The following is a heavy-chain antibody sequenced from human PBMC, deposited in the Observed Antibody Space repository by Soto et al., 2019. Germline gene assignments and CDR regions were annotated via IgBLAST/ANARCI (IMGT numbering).Heavy chain of an antibody. D-gene: IGHD3-22*01. Sequence: QVQLVQSGAEVKKPGSSVKVSCKASGGTFSSYTISWVRQAPGQGLEWMGRIIPILGIANYAQKFQGRVTITADKSTSTAYMELSSLRSEDTAVYYCASTVLYYYDSSGYLDSWGQGTLVTVSS. J-gene: IGHJ4*02. CDR3: ASTVLYYYDSSGYLDS. CDR2: IIPILGIA. V-gene: IGHV1-69*02. CDR1: GGTFSSYT.